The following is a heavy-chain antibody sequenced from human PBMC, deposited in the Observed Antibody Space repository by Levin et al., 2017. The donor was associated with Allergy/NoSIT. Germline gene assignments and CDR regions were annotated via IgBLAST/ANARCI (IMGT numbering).Heavy chain of an antibody. CDR2: ISWNSGSI. D-gene: IGHD3-10*01. CDR3: AKDSNYYGSGRNFDY. V-gene: IGHV3-9*01. Sequence: GGSLRLSCAASGFTFDDYAMHWVRQAPGKGLEWVSGISWNSGSIGYADSVKGRFTIPRDNAKNSLYLQMNSLRAEDTALYYCAKDSNYYGSGRNFDYWGQGTRVTVSS. J-gene: IGHJ4*02. CDR1: GFTFDDYA.